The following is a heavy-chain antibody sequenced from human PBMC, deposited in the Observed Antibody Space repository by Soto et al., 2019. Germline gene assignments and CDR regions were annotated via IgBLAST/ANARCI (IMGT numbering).Heavy chain of an antibody. CDR3: WRAGYDNYFDY. Sequence: PGGSLRLSCAASGFTFSSYSMNWVRQAPGKGLEWVSSISSSSSYIYYADSVKGRFTISRDNAKTSLYLQMNSLRAEDTALDYCWRAGYDNYFDYLGQGTLVTVSS. D-gene: IGHD1-1*01. CDR1: GFTFSSYS. V-gene: IGHV3-21*01. CDR2: ISSSSSYI. J-gene: IGHJ4*02.